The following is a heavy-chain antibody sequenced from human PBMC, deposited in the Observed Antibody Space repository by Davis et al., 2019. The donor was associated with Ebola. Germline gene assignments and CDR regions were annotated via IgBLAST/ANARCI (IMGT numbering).Heavy chain of an antibody. Sequence: PGGSLRLSCAASGFTFSSYAMSWVRQAPGKGLEWVSAISGSGGSTYYADSVKGRFTISRHNSKNTLYLQMNSLRAEDTAVYYCARWGLEMATMYTGHFDLWGRGTLVTVSS. CDR2: ISGSGGST. V-gene: IGHV3-23*01. CDR3: ARWGLEMATMYTGHFDL. J-gene: IGHJ2*01. CDR1: GFTFSSYA. D-gene: IGHD5-24*01.